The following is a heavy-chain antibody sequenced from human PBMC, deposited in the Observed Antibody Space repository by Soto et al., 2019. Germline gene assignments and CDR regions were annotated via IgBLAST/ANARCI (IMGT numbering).Heavy chain of an antibody. Sequence: EVQLLESGGGLVQPGGSLRLSCAASGFTFSSYAMSWVRQAPGKGLEWVSAISGSGGSTYYADSVKGRFTISRDNSKNTLYLQMNSLRAEDTAVYYCAKARGVLRFLEWSYYYYGMDVWGQGTTVTVSS. CDR1: GFTFSSYA. CDR2: ISGSGGST. V-gene: IGHV3-23*01. J-gene: IGHJ6*02. CDR3: AKARGVLRFLEWSYYYYGMDV. D-gene: IGHD3-3*01.